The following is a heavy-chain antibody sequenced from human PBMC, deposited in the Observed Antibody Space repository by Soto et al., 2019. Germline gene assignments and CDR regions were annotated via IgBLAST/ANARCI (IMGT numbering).Heavy chain of an antibody. J-gene: IGHJ4*02. V-gene: IGHV4-39*01. Sequence: QLQLQESGPGLVKPSETLSLTCSVSGGSISSSRYYWGWIRQPPGKGLEWIATIYYGGSTYYNPSLKSRVTISVYTSKNQFSLKLSSVTAADTAVYYCARHVVDVMATITSFDSWGQGTLVTVSS. CDR2: IYYGGST. D-gene: IGHD5-12*01. CDR3: ARHVVDVMATITSFDS. CDR1: GGSISSSRYY.